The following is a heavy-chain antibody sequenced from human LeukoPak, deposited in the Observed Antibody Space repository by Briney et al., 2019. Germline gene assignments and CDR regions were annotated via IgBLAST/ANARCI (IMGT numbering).Heavy chain of an antibody. V-gene: IGHV1-3*01. CDR2: INAGNGST. CDR1: GYTFTSYA. D-gene: IGHD6-19*01. Sequence: GASVKVSCKASGYTFTSYAMHWVRQAPGQRLEWMGWINAGNGSTKYSQKFQGRVTITRDTSASTAYMELSSLRSEDTAVYYCARYSSGWYPYFDYWGQGTLVTVSS. J-gene: IGHJ4*02. CDR3: ARYSSGWYPYFDY.